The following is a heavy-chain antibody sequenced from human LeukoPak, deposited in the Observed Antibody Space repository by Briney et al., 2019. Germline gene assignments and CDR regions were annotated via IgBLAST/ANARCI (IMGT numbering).Heavy chain of an antibody. CDR1: GYTFTDYA. CDR3: ASGGVWFGEFPYLDY. V-gene: IGHV1-3*01. D-gene: IGHD3-10*01. Sequence: ASVKVSCKASGYTFTDYAMHWVRQAPGQRLEWMGWINAGNHNPKYSQKFQGRVTITRDTSASTAYMELSSLRSEDTAVHYCASGGVWFGEFPYLDYWGQGTLVTVSS. CDR2: INAGNHNP. J-gene: IGHJ4*02.